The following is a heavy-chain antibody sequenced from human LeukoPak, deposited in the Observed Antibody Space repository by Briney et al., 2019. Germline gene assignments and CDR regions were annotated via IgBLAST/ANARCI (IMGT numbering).Heavy chain of an antibody. CDR3: ARTLDGYNSGYFDY. CDR1: GGSISSGGYS. V-gene: IGHV4-30-2*01. J-gene: IGHJ4*02. CDR2: IYHSGST. Sequence: SETLSLTCAVSGGSISSGGYSWSWIRQPPGKGLEWIGYIYHSGSTYYNPSLKSRVTISVDRSKNQFSLKLSSVTAADTAVYYCARTLDGYNSGYFDYWGQGTLVTVSS. D-gene: IGHD5-24*01.